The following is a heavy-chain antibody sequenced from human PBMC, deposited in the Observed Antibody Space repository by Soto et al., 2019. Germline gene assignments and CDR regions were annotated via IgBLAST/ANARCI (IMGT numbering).Heavy chain of an antibody. CDR3: ARGVAPGQTADPYVFDI. J-gene: IGHJ3*02. Sequence: QAQLVQSGAEVKKPGSSVRVSCRASGGPFSRYAVSWVRQAPGQGLEWIGGITPIAETTNYAQKFRGRLSIHADESTDTVYMELRRLTSDDTADYFCARGVAPGQTADPYVFDIWGQGTRVTVSS. CDR1: GGPFSRYA. V-gene: IGHV1-69*01. CDR2: ITPIAETT. D-gene: IGHD3-3*01.